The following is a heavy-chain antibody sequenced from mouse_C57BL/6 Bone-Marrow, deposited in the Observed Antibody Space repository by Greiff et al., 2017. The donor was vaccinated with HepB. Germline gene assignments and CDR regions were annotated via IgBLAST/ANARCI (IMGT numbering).Heavy chain of an antibody. CDR3: ARDEWSMVTTRGLLSMDY. D-gene: IGHD2-2*01. Sequence: DVKLQESGGGLVKPGGSLKLSCAASGFTFSSYAMSWVRQTPEKRLEWVATISDGGSYTYYPDNVKGRFTISRDNAKNNLYLQMSHLKSEDTAMYYCARDEWSMVTTRGLLSMDYWGQGTSVTVSS. CDR2: ISDGGSYT. CDR1: GFTFSSYA. V-gene: IGHV5-4*01. J-gene: IGHJ4*01.